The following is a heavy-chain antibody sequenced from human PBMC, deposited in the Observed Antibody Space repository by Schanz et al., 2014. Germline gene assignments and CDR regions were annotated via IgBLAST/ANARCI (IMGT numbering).Heavy chain of an antibody. CDR1: GYTFTSYS. CDR2: INPIGGST. V-gene: IGHV1-46*03. J-gene: IGHJ4*02. CDR3: ARGSPENMIRGELDY. D-gene: IGHD3-10*01. Sequence: QVQLVQSGAEVKKPGASMKVSCKASGYTFTSYSMHWVRQAPGQGLEWMGIINPIGGSTTYAQKFGGAVTLTTDTSTDTAYLELTSLRSEDTAVYYCARGSPENMIRGELDYWGQGTLVTVSS.